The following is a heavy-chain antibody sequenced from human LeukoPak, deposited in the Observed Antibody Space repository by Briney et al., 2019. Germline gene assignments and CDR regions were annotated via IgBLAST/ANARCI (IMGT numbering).Heavy chain of an antibody. Sequence: SQTLSLTCIVSGASISSYYWAWIRQPAGKGLEWIGRIYPSGSTNYNPSLKSRVTMSVDTSKNQFSLKLTSVTAADTAVYYCASYSGSSAYYVHWGPGTLVTVSS. J-gene: IGHJ4*02. V-gene: IGHV4-4*07. CDR3: ASYSGSSAYYVH. D-gene: IGHD1-26*01. CDR1: GASISSYY. CDR2: IYPSGST.